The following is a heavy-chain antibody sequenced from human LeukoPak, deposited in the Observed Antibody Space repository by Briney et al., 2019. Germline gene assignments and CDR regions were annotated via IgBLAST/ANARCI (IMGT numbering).Heavy chain of an antibody. CDR1: GGSFSGYY. V-gene: IGHV4-34*01. CDR2: INHSGST. Sequence: SETLSLTCAVYGGSFSGYYWSWIRQPPGKGLEWSGEINHSGSTNYNPSLQSPVTISVDTSKDPFSLKLSSVTAADTAVYYCARGRGTDYWGQGTLVTVSS. J-gene: IGHJ4*02. CDR3: ARGRGTDY.